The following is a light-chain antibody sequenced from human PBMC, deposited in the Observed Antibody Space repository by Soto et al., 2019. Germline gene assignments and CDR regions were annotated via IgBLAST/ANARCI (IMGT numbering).Light chain of an antibody. Sequence: QSALTQPASVSGSPGQSITISCTGTSSDVGGYNYVSWYQQHPGKAPKLMIYDVSNRPSGVSNRFSGSKSGNTASLTISGLQAGDEDDYYCSSYTSSSTYVVFGGGTKLTVL. CDR1: SSDVGGYNY. V-gene: IGLV2-14*01. CDR3: SSYTSSSTYVV. J-gene: IGLJ2*01. CDR2: DVS.